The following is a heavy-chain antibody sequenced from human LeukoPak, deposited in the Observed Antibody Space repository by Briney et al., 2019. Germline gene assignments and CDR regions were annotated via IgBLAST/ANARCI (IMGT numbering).Heavy chain of an antibody. CDR3: ARAYCVGDCTVLHIYFDN. V-gene: IGHV4-4*02. CDR2: IHHSGST. D-gene: IGHD2-21*02. Sequence: SETLSLTCAVSGGSISTNNWWTWVRQPPGKGLEWIGEIHHSGSTDYNPSLKSRVTISVDTSKNQFSLKLRSVMAADTAVYYCARAYCVGDCTVLHIYFDNWGQGTLVTVSS. CDR1: GGSISTNNW. J-gene: IGHJ4*02.